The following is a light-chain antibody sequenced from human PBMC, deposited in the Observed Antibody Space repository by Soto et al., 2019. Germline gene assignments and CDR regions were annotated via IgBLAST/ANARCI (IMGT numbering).Light chain of an antibody. CDR3: HQRNK. CDR1: QFLSSY. CDR2: DTS. J-gene: IGKJ5*01. Sequence: EVVLTQSPATLSLAPGERATLSCRASQFLSSYLAWYQQKPGQPPRLLIYDTSNRATGLPAGFSGSRSGTDFTLTISSLEPEDFGVYFCHQRNKFGQGTRLEIK. V-gene: IGKV3-11*01.